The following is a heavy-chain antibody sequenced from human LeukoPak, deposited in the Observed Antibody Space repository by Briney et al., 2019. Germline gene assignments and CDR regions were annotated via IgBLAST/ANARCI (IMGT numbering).Heavy chain of an antibody. D-gene: IGHD2-15*01. Sequence: SVTLSLTCTVSGGSISSYYWSWIRQPPGKGLEWIGYIYYSGSTNYNPSLKSRVTISVDTSKNQSSLKLSSVTAADTAVYYCASTYCSGGSCYYGYWGQGTLVTVSS. V-gene: IGHV4-59*08. CDR3: ASTYCSGGSCYYGY. CDR1: GGSISSYY. CDR2: IYYSGST. J-gene: IGHJ4*02.